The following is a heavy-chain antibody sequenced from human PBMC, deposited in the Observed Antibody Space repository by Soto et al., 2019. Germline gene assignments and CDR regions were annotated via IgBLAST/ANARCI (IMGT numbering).Heavy chain of an antibody. J-gene: IGHJ6*02. Sequence: GGSLRLSCAASGFTFSTFGIHWVRQAPDKGPEWVARISYDGSDTYYADSVRGRFTISRDNSKNTVFLQMNSLRIDDSAVYHCVKEESLYYYGLDVWGQGTTVTVSS. V-gene: IGHV3-30*18. D-gene: IGHD3-10*01. CDR1: GFTFSTFG. CDR2: ISYDGSDT. CDR3: VKEESLYYYGLDV.